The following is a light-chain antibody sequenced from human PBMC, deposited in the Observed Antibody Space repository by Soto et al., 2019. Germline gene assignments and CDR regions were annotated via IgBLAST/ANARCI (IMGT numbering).Light chain of an antibody. CDR2: DVS. J-gene: IGLJ1*01. V-gene: IGLV2-14*01. CDR3: SLYTTSSTIV. Sequence: QSALAQPASVYGSPGQAITITCNGTSSDVGGFNFVSWYQQPPGKAPKLMIYDVSHRPSGVSNRFSGSKSGNTASLTISGLQAEDEGDYYCSLYTTSSTIVFGTGTKVTVL. CDR1: SSDVGGFNF.